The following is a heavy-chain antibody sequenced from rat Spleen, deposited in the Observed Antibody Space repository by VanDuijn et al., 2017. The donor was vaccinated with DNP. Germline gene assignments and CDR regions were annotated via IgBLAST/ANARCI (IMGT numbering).Heavy chain of an antibody. CDR3: VKEGGSYDGYYPYFDF. V-gene: IGHV4-2*01. Sequence: EVKLVESGGGLVQPGRSLKLSCAASGFNFNDYWMGWVRQTPGKGLEWIGEINKESSIINYSPSLKEKFTIYRDNAQNTLYLQMSKVGSEDTAIYYCVKEGGSYDGYYPYFDFWGQGIMVTVSS. CDR1: GFNFNDYW. CDR2: INKESSII. J-gene: IGHJ2*01. D-gene: IGHD1-12*03.